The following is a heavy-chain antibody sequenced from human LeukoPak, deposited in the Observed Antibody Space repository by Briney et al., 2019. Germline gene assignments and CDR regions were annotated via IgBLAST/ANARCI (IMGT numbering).Heavy chain of an antibody. D-gene: IGHD2-2*02. CDR1: GGSFRGYY. CDR3: ARAPYCSSIHCYTSLYYYYGMDV. V-gene: IGHV4-34*01. J-gene: IGHJ6*04. CDR2: INHSGST. Sequence: SETLSLTCAVYGGSFRGYYWSWIRQPPGKGLEWIGEINHSGSTNYNPSLKSRVTISVDTSKNQFSLKLSSVTAADTAVYYCARAPYCSSIHCYTSLYYYYGMDVWGKGTTVTASS.